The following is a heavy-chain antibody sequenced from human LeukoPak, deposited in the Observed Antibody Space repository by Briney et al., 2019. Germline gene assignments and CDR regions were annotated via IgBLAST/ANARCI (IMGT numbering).Heavy chain of an antibody. CDR1: GDSIISNIYW. V-gene: IGHV4-39*01. Sequence: SETLSLTCTVSGDSIISNIYWWDWVRLPPGKGLEWIGATFYTGRTFYNPSLKSRVTISVDTSKDQFSLDLNSATAADTADYYCARRRHNFDFYNVWGQGTRVLVSS. D-gene: IGHD3/OR15-3a*01. J-gene: IGHJ3*01. CDR3: ARRRHNFDFYNV. CDR2: TFYTGRT.